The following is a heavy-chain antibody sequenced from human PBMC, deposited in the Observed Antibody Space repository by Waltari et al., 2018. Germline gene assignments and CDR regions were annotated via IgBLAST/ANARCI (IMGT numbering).Heavy chain of an antibody. Sequence: EVQLLESGGCLVQPGGSLRLSCEASGVTFRTYAMNCVRQAPGKGLEWVAAISGSGDTIYYADSVKGRFTISRDNSKNTLYLQMNSLRAEDTAVYHCARLTTSVGLFWGQGTLVTVSS. V-gene: IGHV3-23*01. CDR2: ISGSGDTI. CDR1: GVTFRTYA. D-gene: IGHD4-17*01. J-gene: IGHJ4*02. CDR3: ARLTTSVGLF.